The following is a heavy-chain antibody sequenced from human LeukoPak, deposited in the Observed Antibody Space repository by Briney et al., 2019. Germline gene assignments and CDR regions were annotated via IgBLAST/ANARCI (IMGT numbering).Heavy chain of an antibody. CDR2: IYYSGST. J-gene: IGHJ4*02. D-gene: IGHD6-13*01. CDR3: AREGSAAAGTSFDH. CDR1: GGSISSGGYY. V-gene: IGHV4-31*03. Sequence: PSQTLSLTCTVSGGSISSGGYYWSWIRQHPGKGLEWIGYIYYSGSTYYNPSLKSRVTISVDTSKNQFSLKLSSVTAADTAVYYCAREGSAAAGTSFDHWGQGTLVTVSS.